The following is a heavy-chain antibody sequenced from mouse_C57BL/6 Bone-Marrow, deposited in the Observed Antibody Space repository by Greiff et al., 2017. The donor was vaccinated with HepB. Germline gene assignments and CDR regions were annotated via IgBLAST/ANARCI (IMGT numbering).Heavy chain of an antibody. Sequence: QVQLQQPGAELVRPGTSVKLSCKASGYTFTSYWMHWVKQRPGQGLEWIGVIDPSDSYTNYNQKFKGKATLTVDTSSSKAYMKLSSLTSEDSAVYYCARWLSYYYAMDYWGQGTSVTVSS. V-gene: IGHV1-59*01. CDR2: IDPSDSYT. CDR3: ARWLSYYYAMDY. D-gene: IGHD2-2*01. J-gene: IGHJ4*01. CDR1: GYTFTSYW.